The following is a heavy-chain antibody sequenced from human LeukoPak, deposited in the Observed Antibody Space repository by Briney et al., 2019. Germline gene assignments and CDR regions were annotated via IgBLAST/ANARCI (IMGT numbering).Heavy chain of an antibody. CDR3: ARYSDLGVPDF. Sequence: SQTLSLTCAISGDSVSSKNAAWNWISQSPSRGLEWLGRTYYRSKWSNDYAVSMRGRITVYPDTSKNQFSLRLNSVTPEDTAVYYCARYSDLGVPDFWGQGTLVTVSS. J-gene: IGHJ4*02. CDR2: TYYRSKWSN. CDR1: GDSVSSKNAA. D-gene: IGHD2-21*01. V-gene: IGHV6-1*01.